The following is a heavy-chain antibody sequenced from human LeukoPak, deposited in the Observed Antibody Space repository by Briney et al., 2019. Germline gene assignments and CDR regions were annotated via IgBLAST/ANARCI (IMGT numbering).Heavy chain of an antibody. CDR1: GGSISSGSYY. Sequence: SETLSLTCTVSGGSISSGSYYWSWIRQPAGKGLEWIGSIYYSGSTYYNPSLKSRVTISVDTSKNQFSLKLSSVTAADTAVYYCARHGLYYYDSSGMADYWGQGTLVTVSS. V-gene: IGHV4-39*01. J-gene: IGHJ4*02. D-gene: IGHD3-22*01. CDR2: IYYSGST. CDR3: ARHGLYYYDSSGMADY.